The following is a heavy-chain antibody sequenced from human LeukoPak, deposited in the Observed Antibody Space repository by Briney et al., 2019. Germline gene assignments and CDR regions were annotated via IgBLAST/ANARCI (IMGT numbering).Heavy chain of an antibody. V-gene: IGHV4-39*01. CDR3: ARRGDILTDYAFHY. D-gene: IGHD3-9*01. J-gene: IGHJ4*02. CDR1: GGSINSNSHH. Sequence: PSETLSLTCSVSGGSINSNSHHWDWIRQAPGKGLEWIGNIYYSGTTSYNPSLKSRVTISVDTSKNQFSLRLSSVTAADTAVYYCARRGDILTDYAFHYWGQGTLVTVSS. CDR2: IYYSGTT.